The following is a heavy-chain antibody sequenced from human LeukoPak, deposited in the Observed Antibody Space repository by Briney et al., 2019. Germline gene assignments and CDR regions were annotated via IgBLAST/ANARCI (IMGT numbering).Heavy chain of an antibody. V-gene: IGHV3-23*01. D-gene: IGHD2-2*01. Sequence: QPGGSLRLSCAASGFTFSSYALSWVGQAPGKGLEWVSAIYGSGGSTYYADSVKGRFTISRDNSKHTLYLQMNSLRAEDTAVYYCAKDLLLVPAAKIDYWGQGTLVTVSS. CDR3: AKDLLLVPAAKIDY. J-gene: IGHJ4*02. CDR1: GFTFSSYA. CDR2: IYGSGGST.